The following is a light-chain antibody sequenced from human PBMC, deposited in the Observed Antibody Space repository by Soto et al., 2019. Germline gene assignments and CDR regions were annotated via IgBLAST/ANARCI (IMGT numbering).Light chain of an antibody. CDR2: DNN. V-gene: IGLV1-51*01. Sequence: QSVLTQPPSVSAAPGQKVTISCSGSSSNIGNNYVSWYQQLPGRAPKVLIYDNNKRPSGIPDRFSGSKSGTSATLGITGLQTGDEADYYCGTWDSSLSAGVFGGGTKLTVL. CDR3: GTWDSSLSAGV. J-gene: IGLJ2*01. CDR1: SSNIGNNY.